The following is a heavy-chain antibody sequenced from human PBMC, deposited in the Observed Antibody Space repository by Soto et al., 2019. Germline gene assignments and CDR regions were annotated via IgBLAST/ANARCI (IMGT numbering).Heavy chain of an antibody. CDR2: ITPIFGTA. CDR3: ARQFDYDSSGYYYAY. Sequence: SVKVSCKASGSTFSRITVSWVRQAPGQGLEWMGGITPIFGTANYAQKFQGRVTITADESTTTAYMELNRLRSEDTAAYYCARQFDYDSSGYYYAYWGQGTRVTVSS. J-gene: IGHJ4*02. CDR1: GSTFSRIT. V-gene: IGHV1-69*13. D-gene: IGHD3-22*01.